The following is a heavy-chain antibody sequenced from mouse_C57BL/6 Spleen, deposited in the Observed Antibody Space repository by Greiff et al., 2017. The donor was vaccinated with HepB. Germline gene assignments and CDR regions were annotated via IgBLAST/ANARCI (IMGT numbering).Heavy chain of an antibody. CDR3: ARTTVATDWYFDV. D-gene: IGHD1-1*01. CDR2: IYPGDGDT. V-gene: IGHV1-80*01. J-gene: IGHJ1*03. CDR1: GYAFRSYW. Sequence: VQVVESGAELVKPGASVKISCKTSGYAFRSYWMNWVKQRPGKGLEWIGQIYPGDGDTNYNGKFKGKATLTADKSSSTAYMQLSSLTSEDSAVYFCARTTVATDWYFDVWGTGTTVTVSS.